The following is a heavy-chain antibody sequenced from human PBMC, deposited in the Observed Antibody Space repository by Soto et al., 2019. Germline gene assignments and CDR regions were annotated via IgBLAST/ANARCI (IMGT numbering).Heavy chain of an antibody. Sequence: QVQLQQWGAGLLKPSETLSLTCAVYGGSFSGYYWSWIRQPPGKGLEWIGEINHSGITNYNPSLKSRVTKSVGTSKDEFSLKLSSVAAADTAVYYCARGPHYYDRSGYYFLYYYYYGMDVWGQGTTVTVSS. CDR1: GGSFSGYY. CDR2: INHSGIT. D-gene: IGHD3-22*01. J-gene: IGHJ6*02. CDR3: ARGPHYYDRSGYYFLYYYYYGMDV. V-gene: IGHV4-34*01.